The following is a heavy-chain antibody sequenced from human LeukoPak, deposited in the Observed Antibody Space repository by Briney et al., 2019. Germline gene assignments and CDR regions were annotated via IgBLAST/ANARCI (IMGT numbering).Heavy chain of an antibody. Sequence: SETLSLTCSVSDGSFSSGSYYWSWIRQPAGKGLEWIGRIYTGGSINYNPSLEGRLTISLDRSKTQFSLRLRSVTAADTAVYYCAAGGDEFAYWGQGTLVTVSS. J-gene: IGHJ4*02. D-gene: IGHD3-10*01. V-gene: IGHV4-61*02. CDR3: AAGGDEFAY. CDR2: IYTGGSI. CDR1: DGSFSSGSYY.